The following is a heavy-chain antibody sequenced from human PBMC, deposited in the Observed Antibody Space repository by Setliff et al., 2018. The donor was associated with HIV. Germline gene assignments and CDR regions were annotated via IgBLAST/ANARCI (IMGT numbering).Heavy chain of an antibody. Sequence: ASVKVSCKTSGYTFNSYAISWVRQAPGQGLEWMGGIIPIFGTANYAQKFQGRVTITADESTSTAYMELSSLRSEDTAVYYCARLRGDDYVWGSYRYFDYWGQGTLVTVSS. D-gene: IGHD3-16*02. V-gene: IGHV1-69*13. CDR2: IIPIFGTA. CDR1: GYTFNSYA. CDR3: ARLRGDDYVWGSYRYFDY. J-gene: IGHJ4*02.